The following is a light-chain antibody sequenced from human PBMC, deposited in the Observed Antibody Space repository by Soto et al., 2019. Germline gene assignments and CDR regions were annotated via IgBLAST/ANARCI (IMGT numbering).Light chain of an antibody. J-gene: IGKJ1*01. V-gene: IGKV3-20*01. CDR2: GAS. CDR1: QSISSSN. CDR3: QHYGNSPDWERWS. Sequence: EIVLTQSPGTLSLSPGERATLSCRASQSISSSNLAWYQQKPGRAPRLLIYGASSRATGFPDRFSGDGSGTDFTLTISRLEPEDFAVYYCQHYGNSPDWERWSFGQGTKVEV.